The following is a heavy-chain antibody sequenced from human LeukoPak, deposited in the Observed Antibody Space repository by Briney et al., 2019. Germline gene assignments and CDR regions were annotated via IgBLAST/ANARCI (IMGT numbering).Heavy chain of an antibody. J-gene: IGHJ4*02. CDR3: ASKGSSGSSYYFDY. Sequence: PGGSLRLSCAASGFTFSNYAMNWVRQAPGKGLEWVSAVSTSGGSTYYADSVKGRFTISRDNSKNTLYLQMNSLRADATAVYYCASKGSSGSSYYFDYWGQGTLVTVSS. V-gene: IGHV3-23*01. CDR2: VSTSGGST. CDR1: GFTFSNYA. D-gene: IGHD3-10*01.